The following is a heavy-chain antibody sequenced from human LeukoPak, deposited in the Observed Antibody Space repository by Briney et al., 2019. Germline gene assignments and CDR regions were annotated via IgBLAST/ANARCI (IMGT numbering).Heavy chain of an antibody. CDR3: AKLGYYDFWSNYLVFDN. V-gene: IGHV3-23*01. CDR2: ISGSGGGT. D-gene: IGHD3-3*01. Sequence: PGGSLRLSRAASGFTFSSYVMSWVRQAPGKGLEWVSAISGSGGGTYYADSVKGRFTISRDNSKNTLYLQMNSLRAEDMAVYFCAKLGYYDFWSNYLVFDNWGQGTLVTVSS. CDR1: GFTFSSYV. J-gene: IGHJ4*02.